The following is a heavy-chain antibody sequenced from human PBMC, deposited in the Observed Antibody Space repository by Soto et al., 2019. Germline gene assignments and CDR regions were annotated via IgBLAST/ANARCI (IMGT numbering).Heavy chain of an antibody. V-gene: IGHV3-66*01. D-gene: IGHD3-10*01. Sequence: GGSLRLSCAASGFTVSSNYMSWVRQAPGKGLEWVSVIYSGGSTYYADSVKGRFTISRDNSKNTLYLQMNSLRAEDTAVYYCARVPTTYYYGSGSYYNHFDYWGQGTLVTVSS. CDR3: ARVPTTYYYGSGSYYNHFDY. CDR1: GFTVSSNY. CDR2: IYSGGST. J-gene: IGHJ4*02.